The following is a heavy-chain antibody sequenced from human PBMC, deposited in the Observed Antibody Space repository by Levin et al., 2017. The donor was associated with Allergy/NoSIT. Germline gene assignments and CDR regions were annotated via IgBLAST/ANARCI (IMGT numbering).Heavy chain of an antibody. Sequence: GGSLRLSCVASGFTFSRFGMHWVRQAPGKGLEWVAVISYDGRNIYYVDSVKGRFTISRDISNNTLYFQMNSLRAEDTAVYYCAKQTPYHAGYGTVWYDYIANWAPATLVTVSS. J-gene: IGHJ4*02. CDR3: AKQTPYHAGYGTVWYDYIAN. CDR2: ISYDGRNI. D-gene: IGHD6-19*01. CDR1: GFTFSRFG. V-gene: IGHV3-30*18.